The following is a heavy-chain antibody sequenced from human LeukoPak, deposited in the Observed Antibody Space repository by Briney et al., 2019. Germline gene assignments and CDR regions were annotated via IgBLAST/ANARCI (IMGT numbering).Heavy chain of an antibody. D-gene: IGHD6-13*01. V-gene: IGHV1-8*01. CDR2: MNPNSGNT. J-gene: IGHJ6*02. CDR3: ARVYSSSWYYYYGMDV. CDR1: GYTFTSYD. Sequence: GASVKVSCKASGYTFTSYDINWVRQATGQGLEGMGWMNPNSGNTGYAQKFQGRVTMTRNTSISTAYMELSSLRSEGTAVYYCARVYSSSWYYYYGMDVWGQGTTVTVSS.